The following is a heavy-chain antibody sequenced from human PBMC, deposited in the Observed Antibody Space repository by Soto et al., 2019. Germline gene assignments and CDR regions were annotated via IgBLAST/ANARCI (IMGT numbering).Heavy chain of an antibody. Sequence: EAQLLESGGDLVQPGGSLRLSCAASGFTFSNYAMSWVRQAPGMGLEWVSSVSETGDAYYADSEKGRFTMYRGNSENTQYLQMSSLRAEDTAVYYCAKGMGSSAWSDSDTWGQGTPVTVSS. CDR2: VSETGDA. J-gene: IGHJ5*02. CDR3: AKGMGSSAWSDSDT. V-gene: IGHV3-23*01. D-gene: IGHD6-19*01. CDR1: GFTFSNYA.